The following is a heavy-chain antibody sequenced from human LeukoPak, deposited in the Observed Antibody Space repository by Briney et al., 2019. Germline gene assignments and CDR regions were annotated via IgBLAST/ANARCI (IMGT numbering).Heavy chain of an antibody. CDR3: ARRSNYFDY. J-gene: IGHJ4*02. V-gene: IGHV4-39*01. CDR2: ISYSGNT. CDR1: GDSISSGPYS. Sequence: PSETLSLTCTVSGDSISSGPYSWGWIRQPPGKGLEWIGNISYSGNTYCNASLKSRVTISVDTSKNQFSLKLRSATAADTAVYYCARRSNYFDYWGQGTLVTVSS.